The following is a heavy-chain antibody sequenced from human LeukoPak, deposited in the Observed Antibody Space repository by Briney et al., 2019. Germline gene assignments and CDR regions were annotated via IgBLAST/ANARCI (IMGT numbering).Heavy chain of an antibody. CDR1: GFSLRNHA. V-gene: IGHV3-30-3*01. Sequence: GGSLRLACVVSGFSLRNHAMHWVRQAPGKGLEWVTVLSFDGSDIYYADSVKGRFTISRDISRNTLYLQIDTLRSDDTAVYYCARGGFYFDYWGEGRLVTVSS. J-gene: IGHJ4*02. CDR3: ARGGFYFDY. CDR2: LSFDGSDI. D-gene: IGHD3-16*01.